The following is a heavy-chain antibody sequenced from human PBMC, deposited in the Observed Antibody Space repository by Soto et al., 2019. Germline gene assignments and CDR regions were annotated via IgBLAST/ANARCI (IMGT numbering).Heavy chain of an antibody. CDR1: GGTFSSYT. D-gene: IGHD3-16*02. V-gene: IGHV1-69*02. Sequence: QVQLVQSGAEVKKPGSSVKVSCKASGGTFSSYTISWVRQAPGQGLEWMGRIIPILGIANYAQKFQGRVTITADKSTSTAYMELSSLRSEDTAVYYCARGASGGVIVIWGQGTLVTVSS. J-gene: IGHJ4*02. CDR3: ARGASGGVIVI. CDR2: IIPILGIA.